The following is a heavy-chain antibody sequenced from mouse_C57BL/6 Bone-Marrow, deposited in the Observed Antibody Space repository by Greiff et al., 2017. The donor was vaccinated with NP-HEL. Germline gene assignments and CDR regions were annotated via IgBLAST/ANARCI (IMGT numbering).Heavy chain of an antibody. V-gene: IGHV5-9*01. CDR1: GFTFSSYT. J-gene: IGHJ3*01. D-gene: IGHD2-10*01. CDR3: ARLLLWGFAY. Sequence: EVMLVESGGGLVKPGGSLKLSCAASGFTFSSYTMSWVRQTPEKRLEWVATISGGGGNTYYPDSVKGRFTISRDNAKNTLYLQMSSLRSEDTALYYCARLLLWGFAYWGQGTLVTVSA. CDR2: ISGGGGNT.